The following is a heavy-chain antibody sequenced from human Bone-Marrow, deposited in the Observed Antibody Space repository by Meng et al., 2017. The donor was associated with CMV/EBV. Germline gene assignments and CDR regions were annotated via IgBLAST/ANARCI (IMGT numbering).Heavy chain of an antibody. CDR1: GGTFSSYA. Sequence: ASVKVSCKASGGTFSSYAISWVRQATGQGLEWMGWMNPNSGNTGYAQKFQGRVTMTRNTSISTAYMELSSLRSEDTAVYYCARGDADAFDIWGQGTMVTVSS. J-gene: IGHJ3*02. V-gene: IGHV1-8*02. CDR2: MNPNSGNT. CDR3: ARGDADAFDI.